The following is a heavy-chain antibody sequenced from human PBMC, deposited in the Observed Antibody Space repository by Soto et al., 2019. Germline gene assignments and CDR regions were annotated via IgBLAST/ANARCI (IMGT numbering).Heavy chain of an antibody. J-gene: IGHJ4*02. CDR3: ARGLVYSSDWGHFDY. Sequence: GASVKVSCKASGYTFTSYGISWVRQAPGQGLEWMGWISAYNGNTNYAQKLQGRVTMTTDTSTSTAYMELRSLRSDDTAVYYCARGLVYSSDWGHFDYWGQGTLVTVSS. V-gene: IGHV1-18*01. D-gene: IGHD6-19*01. CDR2: ISAYNGNT. CDR1: GYTFTSYG.